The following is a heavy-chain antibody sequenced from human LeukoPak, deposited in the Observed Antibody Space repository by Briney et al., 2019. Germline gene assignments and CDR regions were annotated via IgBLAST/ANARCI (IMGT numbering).Heavy chain of an antibody. CDR1: GFTFSTYS. J-gene: IGHJ6*03. CDR2: ISSSSSTI. V-gene: IGHV3-48*01. CDR3: ARGSREDIYYYYYMDV. Sequence: PGGSLRLSRAASGFTFSTYSINWVRQAPGKGLEWVSYISSSSSTIYYADSVKGRFTISRDNAKNSLYLQMNSLRAEDTAVYYCARGSREDIYYYYYMDVWGKGTTVTVSS. D-gene: IGHD2-15*01.